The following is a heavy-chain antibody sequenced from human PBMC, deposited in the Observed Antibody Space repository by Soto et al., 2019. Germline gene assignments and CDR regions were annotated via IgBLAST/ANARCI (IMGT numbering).Heavy chain of an antibody. V-gene: IGHV3-30*18. CDR1: GFSFWSHS. D-gene: IGHD1-1*01. CDR3: AKSVYNWNDGFFDY. J-gene: IGHJ4*02. Sequence: PGGSLRLSCAASGFSFWSHSVKWVRQAPGKRLEWVAVISYDGINKYYADSVKGRFTISRDNSKNTLYLQMNSLRAEDTAVYYCAKSVYNWNDGFFDYWGQGTLVTVSS. CDR2: ISYDGINK.